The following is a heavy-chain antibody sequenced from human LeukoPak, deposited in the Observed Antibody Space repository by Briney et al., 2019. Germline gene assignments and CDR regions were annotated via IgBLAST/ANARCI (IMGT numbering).Heavy chain of an antibody. D-gene: IGHD2-15*01. CDR1: GFTFSSYA. Sequence: GGSLRLSCAASGFTFSSYAMSWVRQAPGKGLEWVSAISGSGGSTYYADSVKGRFTTSRDNSKNTLYLQMNSLRAEDTAVYYCAKDQFIVVVVAPIGDFDYWGQGTLVTVSS. CDR2: ISGSGGST. J-gene: IGHJ4*02. CDR3: AKDQFIVVVVAPIGDFDY. V-gene: IGHV3-23*01.